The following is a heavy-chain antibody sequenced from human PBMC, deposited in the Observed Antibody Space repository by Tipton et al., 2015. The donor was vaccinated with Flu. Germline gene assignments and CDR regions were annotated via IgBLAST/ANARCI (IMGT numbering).Heavy chain of an antibody. CDR2: IIPLFGTA. CDR1: GGTFSSYA. CDR3: ARVGQVVRRFSHTQYFFDY. J-gene: IGHJ4*02. V-gene: IGHV1-69*12. D-gene: IGHD3-10*01. Sequence: QVQLVQSGAEVKKPGSSVKVSCKASGGTFSSYAISWVRQAPGQGLEWVGGIIPLFGTANYAQNFQGRVTITADESTSTVYMELSRLRSEDTAVYYCARVGQVVRRFSHTQYFFDYWGQGTLVTVSS.